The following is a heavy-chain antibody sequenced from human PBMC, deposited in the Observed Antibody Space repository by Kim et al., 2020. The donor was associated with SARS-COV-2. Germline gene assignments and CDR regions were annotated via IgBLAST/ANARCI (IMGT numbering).Heavy chain of an antibody. Sequence: GGSLRLSCAASGFTFSSYAMHWVRQAPGKGLEWVAVISYDGSNKYYADSVKGRFTISRDNSKNTLYLQMNSLRAEDTAVYYCARDSYEYSSSWYSRNWF. V-gene: IGHV3-30*04. CDR3: ARDSYEYSSSWYSRNWF. D-gene: IGHD6-13*01. CDR2: ISYDGSNK. J-gene: IGHJ5*01. CDR1: GFTFSSYA.